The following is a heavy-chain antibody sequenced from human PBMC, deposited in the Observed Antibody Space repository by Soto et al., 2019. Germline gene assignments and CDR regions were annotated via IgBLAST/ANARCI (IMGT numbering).Heavy chain of an antibody. CDR1: GYTFTSYD. J-gene: IGHJ5*02. Sequence: ASVKVSCKASGYTFTSYDINWVRQATGQGLEWMGWMNPNSGNTGYAQKFQGRVTMTRNTSISTAYMELSSLRSEDTAVYYCARGLPIFGVVRNWFDPWGQGTLVTAPQ. CDR2: MNPNSGNT. D-gene: IGHD3-3*02. CDR3: ARGLPIFGVVRNWFDP. V-gene: IGHV1-8*01.